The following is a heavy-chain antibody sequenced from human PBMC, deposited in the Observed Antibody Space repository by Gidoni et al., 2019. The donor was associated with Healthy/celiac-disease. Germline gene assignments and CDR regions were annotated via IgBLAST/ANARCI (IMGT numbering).Heavy chain of an antibody. J-gene: IGHJ4*02. CDR2: ISGSGGST. CDR1: GFTFSSYA. Sequence: EVQLLESGGGLVHPGGSLRLSCAASGFTFSSYAMSWVRQAPGKGLEWVSAISGSGGSTYYADSVKGRFTISRDNSKNTLYLQMNSLRAEDTAVYYCAKDSGRRDFWSGYYEDYWGQGTLVTVSS. V-gene: IGHV3-23*01. D-gene: IGHD3-3*01. CDR3: AKDSGRRDFWSGYYEDY.